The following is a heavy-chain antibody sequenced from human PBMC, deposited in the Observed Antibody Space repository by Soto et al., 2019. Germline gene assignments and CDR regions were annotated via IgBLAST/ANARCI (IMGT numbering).Heavy chain of an antibody. D-gene: IGHD2-2*01. V-gene: IGHV3-7*01. CDR1: GFTFSSYW. J-gene: IGHJ6*02. CDR2: IKQDGSEK. CDR3: ARDQGSKKYYYYGMDV. Sequence: GGSLRLSCAASGFTFSSYWMSWVRQAPGKGLEWVANIKQDGSEKYYVDSVKGRFTISRDNAKNSPYLQMNSLRAEDTAVYYCARDQGSKKYYYYGMDVWGQGTTVTVSS.